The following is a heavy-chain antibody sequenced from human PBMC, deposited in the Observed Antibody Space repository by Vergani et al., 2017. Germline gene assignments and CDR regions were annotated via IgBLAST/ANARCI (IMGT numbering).Heavy chain of an antibody. D-gene: IGHD3-3*01. Sequence: QVQLQESGPGLVKPSETLSLICDVFDFISNGHYWGWIRQSPEKGLEWIGSLYASGSTYYSPSLKSRVAISIDTSKNHFSLRLSSVTAADTAVYYCARAPIGSTIFGVVMIRFAFDIWGQGTMVTVSS. V-gene: IGHV4-38-2*01. CDR3: ARAPIGSTIFGVVMIRFAFDI. CDR2: LYASGST. CDR1: DFISNGHY. J-gene: IGHJ3*02.